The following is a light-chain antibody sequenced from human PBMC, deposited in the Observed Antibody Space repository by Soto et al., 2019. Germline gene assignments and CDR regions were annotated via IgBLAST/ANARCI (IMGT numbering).Light chain of an antibody. CDR2: DAS. V-gene: IGKV1-5*01. Sequence: DIQMTQSPSTLSASIGDRVTITCRASQNINNWIAWYQQKPGKAPKFLIYDASTLESGVPSRFSGSGFGTEFSLNISSLQPDDFGSYYCQHMRTFGQGTKVDIK. CDR1: QNINNW. J-gene: IGKJ1*01. CDR3: QHMRT.